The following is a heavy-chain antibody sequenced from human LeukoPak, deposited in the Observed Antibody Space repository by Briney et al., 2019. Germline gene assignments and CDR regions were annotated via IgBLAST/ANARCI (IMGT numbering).Heavy chain of an antibody. CDR3: ARDAYSGSYRFDY. V-gene: IGHV3-21*01. D-gene: IGHD1-26*01. Sequence: GGSLRLSCAASGFTFSSYSMNWVRQAPGKGLEWVSSISSSSSYIYYADSVKGRFTISRDNAKNSLYLQMNSRRAEDTAVYYCARDAYSGSYRFDYWGQGTLVTVSS. CDR1: GFTFSSYS. CDR2: ISSSSSYI. J-gene: IGHJ4*02.